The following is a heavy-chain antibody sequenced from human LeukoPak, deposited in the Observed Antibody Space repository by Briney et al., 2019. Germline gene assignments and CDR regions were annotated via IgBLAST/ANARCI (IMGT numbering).Heavy chain of an antibody. CDR3: ASERPGEIAAAGSFFDY. D-gene: IGHD6-13*01. J-gene: IGHJ4*02. CDR2: IWYDGSNK. V-gene: IGHV3-33*01. Sequence: GGSLRLSSAASGFTFSSYGMHWVRPAPGKGLEWAAGIWYDGSNKYYADSVKGRFTISRDNSKNTLYLQMNSLRAEDTAVYYCASERPGEIAAAGSFFDYWGQGTLVTVSS. CDR1: GFTFSSYG.